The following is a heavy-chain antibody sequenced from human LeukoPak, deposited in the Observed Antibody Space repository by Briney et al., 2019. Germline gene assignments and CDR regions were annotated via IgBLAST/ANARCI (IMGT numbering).Heavy chain of an antibody. J-gene: IGHJ4*02. CDR1: GFTFSNYG. V-gene: IGHV3-30*02. CDR3: ANPDPAAAGPGY. Sequence: GGSLRLSCAASGFTFSNYGMHWVRQAPGKGLEWGAFIRSDGNNKCYAASVKGRFTISRDISKNTLYLQMNSLRAEDTAVYYCANPDPAAAGPGYWGQGALVTVSS. CDR2: IRSDGNNK. D-gene: IGHD6-13*01.